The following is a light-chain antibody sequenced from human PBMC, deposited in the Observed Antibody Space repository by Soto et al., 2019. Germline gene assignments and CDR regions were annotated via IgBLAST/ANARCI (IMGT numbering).Light chain of an antibody. Sequence: EIVLTQSPATLSLSPGERATLSCRASQSVSSSLAWYQQKPGQAPRLLIYDASSRATDIPDRFSGSGSGTDFTLTISRLEPEDFAVYYCQQYGTSPWTFGQGTRLEIK. CDR1: QSVSSS. CDR2: DAS. CDR3: QQYGTSPWT. J-gene: IGKJ5*01. V-gene: IGKV3-20*01.